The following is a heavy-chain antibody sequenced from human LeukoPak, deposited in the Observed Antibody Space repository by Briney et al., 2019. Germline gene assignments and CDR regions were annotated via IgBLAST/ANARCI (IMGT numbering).Heavy chain of an antibody. CDR3: ARVGFGLAFDI. CDR1: GGTFSSYA. J-gene: IGHJ3*02. D-gene: IGHD3-10*01. Sequence: ASVKVSCKASGGTFSSYAISWVRQAPGQGLEWMGWISAYNGNTNYAQKLQGRVTMTTDTSTSRDYMELRSLTSHDTAVYYCARVGFGLAFDIWGQGTMVTVSS. CDR2: ISAYNGNT. V-gene: IGHV1-18*01.